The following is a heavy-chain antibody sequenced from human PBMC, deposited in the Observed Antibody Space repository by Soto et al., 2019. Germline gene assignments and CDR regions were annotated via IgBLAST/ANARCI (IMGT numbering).Heavy chain of an antibody. CDR3: TTGSVEGV. Sequence: EVQLVESGGGLVKPGGSLRLSCAASGFSFSNAWMNWVRQAPGKGLEWVGRIKRKIDGEKTDYAAPVKGRFTISRDDSKNTPSLQMNSLKADDTAVYYCTTGSVEGVWGQGTTVTVSS. CDR2: IKRKIDGEKT. CDR1: GFSFSNAW. J-gene: IGHJ6*02. V-gene: IGHV3-15*07.